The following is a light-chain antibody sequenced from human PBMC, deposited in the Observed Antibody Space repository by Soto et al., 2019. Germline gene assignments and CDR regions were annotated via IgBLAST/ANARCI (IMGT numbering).Light chain of an antibody. V-gene: IGKV3-20*01. J-gene: IGKJ3*01. CDR3: QLYGSSPGLFT. CDR2: GAS. Sequence: EIVLTQSPGTLSLSPGERATLSCRASQSVSSSYLAWYQQKPGQAPRLLIYGASSRATGIPDRFSGSGSGTDFTLTISRLEPEDFAVYYCQLYGSSPGLFTFVPGTKVDIK. CDR1: QSVSSSY.